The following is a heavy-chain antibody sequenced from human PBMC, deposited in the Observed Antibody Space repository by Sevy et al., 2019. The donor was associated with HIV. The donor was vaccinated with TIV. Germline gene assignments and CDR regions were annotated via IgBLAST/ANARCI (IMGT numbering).Heavy chain of an antibody. CDR1: GGSLSSGSYY. J-gene: IGHJ4*02. CDR3: ARGRYYGSGSYSPFDY. D-gene: IGHD3-10*01. V-gene: IGHV4-61*02. CDR2: IYTSGNT. Sequence: SETLSLTCTVSGGSLSSGSYYWSWIRQPAGKGLEWIGRIYTSGNTNYNPSLKSRVTISVDTSKNQFSLKLSSVTAADTAVYYCARGRYYGSGSYSPFDYWGQGTLVTVSS.